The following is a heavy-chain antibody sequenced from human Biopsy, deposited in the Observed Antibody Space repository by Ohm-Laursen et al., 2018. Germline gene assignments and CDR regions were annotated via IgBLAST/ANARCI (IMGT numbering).Heavy chain of an antibody. J-gene: IGHJ3*02. CDR2: VNPNSGAT. D-gene: IGHD3-10*01. CDR3: ARDRMVTIITLVRADTFDI. CDR1: GYTFTDYS. V-gene: IGHV1-2*02. Sequence: ASVKVSCKASGYTFTDYSLHWVRQAPGQGLEWMGGVNPNSGATNYAQKFQGRVTMTSDTSISTAYIELRRLISDDTAVYFCARDRMVTIITLVRADTFDIWGQGTLVSVSS.